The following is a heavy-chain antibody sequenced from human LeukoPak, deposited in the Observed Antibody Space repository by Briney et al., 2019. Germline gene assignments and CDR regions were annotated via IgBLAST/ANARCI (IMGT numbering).Heavy chain of an antibody. CDR1: GYTFTSYG. D-gene: IGHD3-16*02. CDR2: ISAYNGNT. CDR3: ARSTDYDYVWGSYRSYAFDI. Sequence: ASVKVSCKASGYTFTSYGISWVRQAPGQGLEWMGWISAYNGNTNYAQKFQGRVTITADESTSTAYMELSSLRSEDTAVYYCARSTDYDYVWGSYRSYAFDIWGQGTMVTVSS. J-gene: IGHJ3*02. V-gene: IGHV1-18*01.